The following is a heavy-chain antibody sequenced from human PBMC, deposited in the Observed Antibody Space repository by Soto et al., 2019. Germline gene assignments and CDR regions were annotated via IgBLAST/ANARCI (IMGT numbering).Heavy chain of an antibody. CDR3: AYYYDSSGYYYYYGMDV. CDR1: GGTFSSYA. D-gene: IGHD3-22*01. J-gene: IGHJ6*02. CDR2: IIPIFGTA. V-gene: IGHV1-69*13. Sequence: SVKVSCKASGGTFSSYAISWVRQAPGQGLEWMGGIIPIFGTANYAQKFRGRVTITADESTSTAYMELSSLRSEDTAVYYCAYYYDSSGYYYYYGMDVWGQGTTVTVSS.